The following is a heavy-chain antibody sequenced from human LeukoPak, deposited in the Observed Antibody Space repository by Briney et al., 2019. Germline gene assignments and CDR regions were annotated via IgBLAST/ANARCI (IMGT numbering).Heavy chain of an antibody. CDR3: AREGSRDDY. D-gene: IGHD3-3*01. V-gene: IGHV3-66*01. CDR1: GFTVSSNY. J-gene: IGHJ4*02. Sequence: PGGSLRLSCAASGFTVSSNYMSRGPQAPGKGLEWVSVIYSGGSTYYADSVKGRFTISRDNSKNTLYLQMNSLTGQDTAVYYCAREGSRDDYWGQGTLVTVSS. CDR2: IYSGGST.